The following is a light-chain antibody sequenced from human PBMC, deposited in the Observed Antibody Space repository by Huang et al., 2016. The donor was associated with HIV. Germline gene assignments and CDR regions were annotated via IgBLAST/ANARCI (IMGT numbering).Light chain of an antibody. Sequence: DIQMTPSPSSLSASVGDRVTITCRASQSISSYLNWYDQKPGKAPKLLIYAASSLQSGVPSRFSGSGSGTDFTLSISSLQPEDFATYYCQQSYSTPNTFGQGTKLEIK. V-gene: IGKV1-39*01. CDR3: QQSYSTPNT. CDR2: AAS. CDR1: QSISSY. J-gene: IGKJ2*01.